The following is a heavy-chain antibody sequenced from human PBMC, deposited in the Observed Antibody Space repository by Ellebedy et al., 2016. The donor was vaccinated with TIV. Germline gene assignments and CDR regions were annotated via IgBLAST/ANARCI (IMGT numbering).Heavy chain of an antibody. CDR1: GGSFSGYY. Sequence: SETLSLXCAVYGGSFSGYYWSWIRQPPGKGLEWIGEINHSGSTNYNPSLKSRVTISVDTSKNQFSLKLSSVTAADTAVYYCARGALINRAFDPWGQGTLVTVSS. D-gene: IGHD3-10*01. CDR3: ARGALINRAFDP. J-gene: IGHJ5*02. CDR2: INHSGST. V-gene: IGHV4-34*01.